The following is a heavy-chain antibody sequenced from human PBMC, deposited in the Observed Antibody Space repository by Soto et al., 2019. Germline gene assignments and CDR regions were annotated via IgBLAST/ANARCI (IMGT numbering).Heavy chain of an antibody. J-gene: IGHJ2*01. CDR2: IHGSGAIT. V-gene: IGHV3-23*01. D-gene: IGHD3-10*01. CDR3: AKDKGPGSYTNWCFDV. Sequence: GGSLRLSCAASGLTFSRFAMSWVRQAPGKGLEWVATIHGSGAITNYADSVRGQFTISRDNSKDTMYLQLNTLRVEDTAVYYCAKDKGPGSYTNWCFDVWGRGTLVTVSS. CDR1: GLTFSRFA.